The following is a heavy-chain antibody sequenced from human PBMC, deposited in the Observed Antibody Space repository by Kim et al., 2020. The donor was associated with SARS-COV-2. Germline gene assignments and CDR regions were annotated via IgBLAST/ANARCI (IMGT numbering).Heavy chain of an antibody. D-gene: IGHD3-10*01. Sequence: ASVKVSCKASGYTFTRYDINWVRQATGQGLEWMGWMNTNSGNTGYAQKFQGRVTMTRNTSISTAYMELSSLRSEDTAVYYCARGGGSQAYYYGSGSSLPVVWFDPWGQGTLVTVSS. CDR2: MNTNSGNT. CDR1: GYTFTRYD. J-gene: IGHJ5*02. V-gene: IGHV1-8*01. CDR3: ARGGGSQAYYYGSGSSLPVVWFDP.